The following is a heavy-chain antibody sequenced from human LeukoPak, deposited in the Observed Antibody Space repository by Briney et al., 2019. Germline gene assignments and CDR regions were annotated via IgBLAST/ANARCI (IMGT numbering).Heavy chain of an antibody. D-gene: IGHD2-8*01. Sequence: GGALQISCKGSGCIFTSYWIGWVRQMPGKGLEWMGIIYPGDSDTRYSPSFQGQVTISADKSISTAYLQWSSLKASDTAMYYCARQLISKGNAFDIWGQGTMVTVSS. J-gene: IGHJ3*02. CDR1: GCIFTSYW. CDR2: IYPGDSDT. V-gene: IGHV5-51*01. CDR3: ARQLISKGNAFDI.